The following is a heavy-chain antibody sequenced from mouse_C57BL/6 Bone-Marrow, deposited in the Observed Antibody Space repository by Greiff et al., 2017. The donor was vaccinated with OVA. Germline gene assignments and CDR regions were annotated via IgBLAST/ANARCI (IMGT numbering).Heavy chain of an antibody. CDR1: GFNIKDDY. CDR3: TTNLLWLRRRAY. V-gene: IGHV14-4*01. D-gene: IGHD2-2*01. CDR2: IDPENGDT. J-gene: IGHJ3*01. Sequence: VQLQQSGAELVRPGASVKLSCTASGFNIKDDYMHWVKQRPEQGLEWIGWIDPENGDTEYASKFQGKATITAETSSNTAYLQLSSLTSEDTAVYYCTTNLLWLRRRAYWGQGTLVTVSA.